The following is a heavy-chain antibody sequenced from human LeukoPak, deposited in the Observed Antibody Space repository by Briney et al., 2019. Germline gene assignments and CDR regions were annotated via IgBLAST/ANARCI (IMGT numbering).Heavy chain of an antibody. D-gene: IGHD3-10*01. Sequence: GGSLRLSCAASGFSFSSYWMSWGRQAPGKGLEWVANIKEDGSEKYYVDSVKGRFTISRDNAKTSLYMQMNSLRAEDTAVYYCARVGRNYDYWGQGTLVTVSS. V-gene: IGHV3-7*01. CDR1: GFSFSSYW. J-gene: IGHJ4*02. CDR3: ARVGRNYDY. CDR2: IKEDGSEK.